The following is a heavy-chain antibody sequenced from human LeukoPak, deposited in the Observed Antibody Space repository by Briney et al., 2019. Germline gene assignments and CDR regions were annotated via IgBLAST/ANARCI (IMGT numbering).Heavy chain of an antibody. D-gene: IGHD1-1*01. CDR3: ARLRNWNARYFDY. V-gene: IGHV4-34*01. CDR2: INHSGST. J-gene: IGHJ4*02. Sequence: SETLSLTCAVYGGSFSGYYWSWIRQPPGKGLEWIGEINHSGSTNYNPSLKSRVTISVDTSKNQFSLKLSSVTAADTAVYYCARLRNWNARYFDYRGQGTLVTVSS. CDR1: GGSFSGYY.